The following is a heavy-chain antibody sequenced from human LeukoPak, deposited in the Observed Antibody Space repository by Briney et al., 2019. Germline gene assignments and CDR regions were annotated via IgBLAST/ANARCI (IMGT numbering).Heavy chain of an antibody. J-gene: IGHJ3*02. V-gene: IGHV3-21*01. D-gene: IGHD3-22*01. CDR2: ISSSSSYI. CDR1: GFTFSSYS. Sequence: GGSLRLSCAASGFTFSSYSMNWVRQAPGKGLEWVSSISSSSSYIYYADSVKGRFTISRDNAKNSLYLQMDSLRAEDTAVYYCARDWYYYDSSGYTPPAFDIWGQGTMVTVSS. CDR3: ARDWYYYDSSGYTPPAFDI.